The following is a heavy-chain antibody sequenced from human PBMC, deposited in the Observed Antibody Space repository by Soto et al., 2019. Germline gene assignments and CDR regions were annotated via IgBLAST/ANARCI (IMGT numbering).Heavy chain of an antibody. Sequence: WASVKVSCKASGGTFSSYAISWVRQAPGQGLEWMGGIIPIFGTANYAQKFQGRVTITADESTSTAYMELSSLRSEDTAVYYCARGAGITSQNLATYNFDYWGQGTLVTVSS. CDR2: IIPIFGTA. D-gene: IGHD3-10*01. CDR3: ARGAGITSQNLATYNFDY. CDR1: GGTFSSYA. V-gene: IGHV1-69*13. J-gene: IGHJ4*02.